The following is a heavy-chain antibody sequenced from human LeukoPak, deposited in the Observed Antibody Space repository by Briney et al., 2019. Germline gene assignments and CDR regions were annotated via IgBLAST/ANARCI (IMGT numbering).Heavy chain of an antibody. D-gene: IGHD2-21*01. CDR2: FCDSGNT. V-gene: IGHV4-59*01. CDR1: GGSIRNYC. CDR3: ARWHSHCRYFDY. J-gene: IGHJ4*02. Sequence: PSETLSLTCTVSGGSIRNYCWNWIRQPPGKGLEWIGYFCDSGNTDYKPSLKSRVTMSVGASKNQLSLRLTSATAADTAVYYCARWHSHCRYFDYWGRGALVTVSS.